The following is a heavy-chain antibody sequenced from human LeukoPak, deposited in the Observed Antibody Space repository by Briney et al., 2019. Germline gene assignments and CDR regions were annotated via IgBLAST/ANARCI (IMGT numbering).Heavy chain of an antibody. J-gene: IGHJ3*02. CDR3: ARHRLSLVVPEAFDI. V-gene: IGHV4-31*03. D-gene: IGHD2-2*01. CDR1: GGSISSGGNY. Sequence: SQTLSLTCTVSGGSISSGGNYWSWIRQHPGKDLEWIGYIYYSGRTFYNPSLKSRVTISVDTSKNQFSLRLTSVTAADTAVYYCARHRLSLVVPEAFDIWGQGTMVTVSS. CDR2: IYYSGRT.